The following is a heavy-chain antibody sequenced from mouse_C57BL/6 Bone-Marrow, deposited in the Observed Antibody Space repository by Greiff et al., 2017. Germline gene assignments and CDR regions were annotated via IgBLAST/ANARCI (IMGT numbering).Heavy chain of an antibody. J-gene: IGHJ2*01. Sequence: VQLQQSGAELVRPGPSVKVSCKASGYAFTNYLIEWVKQRPGQGLEWIGVINPGSGGTNYNEKFKGKATLTADKSSSTAYMQLSSLTSEDSAVYFCARQDFSYYFDYWGQGTTLTVSS. V-gene: IGHV1-54*01. CDR1: GYAFTNYL. CDR3: ARQDFSYYFDY. CDR2: INPGSGGT.